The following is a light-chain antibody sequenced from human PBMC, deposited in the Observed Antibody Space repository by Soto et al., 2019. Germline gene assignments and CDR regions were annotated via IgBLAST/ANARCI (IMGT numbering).Light chain of an antibody. J-gene: IGKJ2*01. V-gene: IGKV3-20*01. CDR3: QQYDTSPPLYT. Sequence: EIVLTQSPGTLSLSPGERATLSCRASQSVDSTYLAWYQQKPGQAPRLLIFATSSRAAGVPDRFSGSGSGTDFTLTISRLEPEDFAVYYCQQYDTSPPLYTFGQGTKLDIQ. CDR2: ATS. CDR1: QSVDSTY.